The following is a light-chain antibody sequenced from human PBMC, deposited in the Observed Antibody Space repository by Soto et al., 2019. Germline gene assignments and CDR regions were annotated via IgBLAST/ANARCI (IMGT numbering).Light chain of an antibody. Sequence: EIVMTQSPASLSVSPGERATLSFVASQNVNSNLAWYQQKPGQAPRLLFYGASSRAIGIPDRFSGSGSGTDFILTISRLEPDDFAVYYCQQYGRSPWTFGQGTKVDI. CDR3: QQYGRSPWT. CDR1: QNVNSN. J-gene: IGKJ1*01. CDR2: GAS. V-gene: IGKV3-20*01.